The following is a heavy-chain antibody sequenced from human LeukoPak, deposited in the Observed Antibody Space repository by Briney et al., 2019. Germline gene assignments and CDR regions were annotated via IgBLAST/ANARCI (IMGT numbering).Heavy chain of an antibody. CDR2: ISSSSSYI. J-gene: IGHJ6*02. Sequence: KPGGSLRLSCAASGFTFSSYSMNWVRQAPGKGLEWVSSISSSSSYIYYADSVKGRFTISRDNAKNSLYLQMNSLRAEDTAVYYCARDQGWLRLNYYYYYGMDVWGQGTTVTVSS. CDR1: GFTFSSYS. CDR3: ARDQGWLRLNYYYYYGMDV. D-gene: IGHD5-12*01. V-gene: IGHV3-21*01.